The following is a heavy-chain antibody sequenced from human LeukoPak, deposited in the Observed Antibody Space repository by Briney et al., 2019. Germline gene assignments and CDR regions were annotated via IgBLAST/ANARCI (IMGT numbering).Heavy chain of an antibody. V-gene: IGHV4-31*03. CDR1: GGSISSGAYY. CDR3: AREFKGGSGSYEY. J-gene: IGHJ4*02. D-gene: IGHD3-10*01. Sequence: SETLSLTCTVSGGSISSGAYYWSWIRQHPGKGLEWIGYIYYSGSTYYNPSLKSRVTISVDTSKNQFSLKLGSVTAADTAVYYCAREFKGGSGSYEYWGQGTLVTVSS. CDR2: IYYSGST.